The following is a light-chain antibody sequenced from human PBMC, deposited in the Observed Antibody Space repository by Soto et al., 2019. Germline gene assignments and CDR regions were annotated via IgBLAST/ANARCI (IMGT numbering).Light chain of an antibody. Sequence: QSALTQPASVSGSPGQSITISCTGTSRDVGTYTLVSWYQHYPGKAPKLIIHEGSKRPSGVSNRFSASKTGRTASLTISGLQPEDEADYYCCSYAGSSSVVFGGGTKLTVL. CDR2: EGS. CDR1: SRDVGTYTL. J-gene: IGLJ2*01. CDR3: CSYAGSSSVV. V-gene: IGLV2-23*01.